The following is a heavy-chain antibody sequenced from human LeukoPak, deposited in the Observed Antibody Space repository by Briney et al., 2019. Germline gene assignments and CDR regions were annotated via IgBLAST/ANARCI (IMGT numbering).Heavy chain of an antibody. Sequence: TGGSLRLSCAASGFTFSSYCMHWVRQAPGKGLEWVALIRNDGSNKYCADSVKGRFTVSRDNAKNTLYLQMNSLRAEDTAVYYCAKDKNDYGDYSYMDVWGKGTTVTVSS. V-gene: IGHV3-30*02. CDR2: IRNDGSNK. CDR1: GFTFSSYC. D-gene: IGHD4-17*01. CDR3: AKDKNDYGDYSYMDV. J-gene: IGHJ6*03.